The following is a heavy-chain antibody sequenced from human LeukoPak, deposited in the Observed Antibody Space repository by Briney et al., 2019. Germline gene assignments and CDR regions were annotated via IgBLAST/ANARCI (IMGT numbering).Heavy chain of an antibody. CDR2: IYYSGST. Sequence: KPSETLSLTCTVSGGSISSYYWSWIRQPPGKGLEWIGYIYYSGSTNYNPSLKSRVTISVDTSKNQFSLKLSSVTAADTAVYYCARDYSDSSGYSPFQHWGQGTLVTVSS. CDR1: GGSISSYY. J-gene: IGHJ1*01. V-gene: IGHV4-59*01. CDR3: ARDYSDSSGYSPFQH. D-gene: IGHD3-22*01.